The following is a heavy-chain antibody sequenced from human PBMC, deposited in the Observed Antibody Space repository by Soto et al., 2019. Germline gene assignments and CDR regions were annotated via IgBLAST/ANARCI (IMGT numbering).Heavy chain of an antibody. J-gene: IGHJ4*02. CDR2: INSYNGVT. D-gene: IGHD1-1*01. Sequence: QVQLVQSGGEVKKAGASVKVSCKASGYTFTDYGITWVRQAPGQGLQWMGWINSYNGVTNNAHSFQGRVSMTTDTSTSTAYLELSSLRSDDTAVYYCARDRYNRGSFDYWGQGSLVTVSS. CDR1: GYTFTDYG. V-gene: IGHV1-18*01. CDR3: ARDRYNRGSFDY.